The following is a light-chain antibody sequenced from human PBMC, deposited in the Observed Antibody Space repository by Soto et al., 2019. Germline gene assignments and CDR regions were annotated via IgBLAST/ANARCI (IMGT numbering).Light chain of an antibody. CDR3: QQYNNWPQT. CDR2: DAF. CDR1: QSVSSN. Sequence: EIVMTQSPATLSVSPGERTTLSCRASQSVSSNLAWYQQKPGQAPRLLIYDAFTRATGIPARFSGSGSETEFTLTISSLQSEDFAVYYCQQYNNWPQTFGQGTKVEIK. J-gene: IGKJ1*01. V-gene: IGKV3-15*01.